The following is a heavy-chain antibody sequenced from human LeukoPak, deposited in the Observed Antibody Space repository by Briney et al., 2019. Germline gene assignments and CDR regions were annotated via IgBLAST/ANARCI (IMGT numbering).Heavy chain of an antibody. CDR2: ITSSSSYI. D-gene: IGHD3-22*01. V-gene: IGHV3-21*01. J-gene: IGHJ4*02. Sequence: GGSLRLSCAASGFTFSTYTMNWVRQAPGKGLEWVSSITSSSSYIYYADSVKGRFTISRDNAKNSLYLQMNSLRVEDTAVYYCARYVVAVGFDYWGQGTLVTVSS. CDR3: ARYVVAVGFDY. CDR1: GFTFSTYT.